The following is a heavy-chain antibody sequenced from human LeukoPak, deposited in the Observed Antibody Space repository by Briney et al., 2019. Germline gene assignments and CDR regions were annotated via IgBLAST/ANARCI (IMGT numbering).Heavy chain of an antibody. CDR1: GFAFHNYA. J-gene: IGHJ6*02. Sequence: GRSLRLSCVGSGFAFHNYAMHWVRRPPGKGLEWVSAINWNSDTKAYADSVKGRFTISRDRARKSLNLQMDSLRPEDTALYYCAKDTGGNGAYFYAMDVWGQGTSVTVSS. CDR3: AKDTGGNGAYFYAMDV. CDR2: INWNSDTK. D-gene: IGHD4-23*01. V-gene: IGHV3-9*01.